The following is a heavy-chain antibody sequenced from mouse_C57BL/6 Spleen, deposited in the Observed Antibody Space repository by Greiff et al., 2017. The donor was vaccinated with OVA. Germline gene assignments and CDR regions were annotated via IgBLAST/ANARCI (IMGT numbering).Heavy chain of an antibody. CDR3: ARGRQLGWYFDV. V-gene: IGHV1-52*01. D-gene: IGHD4-1*02. CDR1: GYTFTSYW. Sequence: VQLQQPGAELVRPGSSVKLSCKASGYTFTSYWMHWVKQRPIQGLEWIGNIDPSDSETHYNQKFKDKATLTVDKSSSTAYMQLSSLTSEDSAVYYCARGRQLGWYFDVWGTGTTVTVSS. CDR2: IDPSDSET. J-gene: IGHJ1*03.